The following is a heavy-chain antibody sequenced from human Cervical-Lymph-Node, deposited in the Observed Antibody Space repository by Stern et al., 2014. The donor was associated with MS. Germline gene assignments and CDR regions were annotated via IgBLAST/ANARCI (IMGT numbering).Heavy chain of an antibody. D-gene: IGHD6-19*01. J-gene: IGHJ5*01. CDR3: TRFLQSGWSDLFDS. Sequence: MRLVQSGGGLVQPGGSQRLSCVASGSTFSTSWMSWVRQAPGKGLEWGANIKRDGSETYYLDSVKGRFTISRDNAKSSLYLEMNSLRAEDTAVYYCTRFLQSGWSDLFDSWGRGTLVTVSS. CDR1: GSTFSTSW. CDR2: IKRDGSET. V-gene: IGHV3-7*01.